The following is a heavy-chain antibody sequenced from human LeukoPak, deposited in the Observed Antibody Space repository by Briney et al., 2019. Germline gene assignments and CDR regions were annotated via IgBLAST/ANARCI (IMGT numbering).Heavy chain of an antibody. CDR1: GGSIRTYY. D-gene: IGHD2-15*01. CDR3: ARHFRYCSGGSCPDAFDI. V-gene: IGHV4-59*08. CDR2: IYYSGST. Sequence: SETLSLTCTVSGGSIRTYYWSWIRQPPGKGLQWIGYIYYSGSTNYSPSPKSRVTISVDTSKNQFSLKLSSVTAADTAVYYCARHFRYCSGGSCPDAFDIWGQGTMVTVSS. J-gene: IGHJ3*02.